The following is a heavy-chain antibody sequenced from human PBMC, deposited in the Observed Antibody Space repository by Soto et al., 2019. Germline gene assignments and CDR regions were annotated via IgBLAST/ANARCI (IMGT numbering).Heavy chain of an antibody. CDR1: GFTFSSYA. D-gene: IGHD2-8*01. J-gene: IGHJ3*02. Sequence: PRGSLRLSCAASGFTFSSYAMHWVRQAPGKGLEWVAVISYDGSNKYYADSVKGRFTISRDNSKNTLYLQMDSLRAEDTAVYYCRGGEDIVLMVYATDAFDIWGQGTMVTVSS. CDR2: ISYDGSNK. CDR3: RGGEDIVLMVYATDAFDI. V-gene: IGHV3-30-3*01.